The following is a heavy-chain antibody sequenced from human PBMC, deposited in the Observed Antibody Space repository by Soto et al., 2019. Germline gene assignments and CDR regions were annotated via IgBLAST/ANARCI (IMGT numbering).Heavy chain of an antibody. V-gene: IGHV1-18*01. CDR1: GYTFTSYG. CDR2: ISAYNGNT. CDR3: PRVGGDPHDRQRYWYFDL. D-gene: IGHD2-21*02. J-gene: IGHJ2*01. Sequence: ASVKVSCKASGYTFTSYGISWFRQAPGQGLEWMGWISAYNGNTNYAQKLQGRVTMTTDTSPSTAYMELRSLRSDDTAVYYSPRVGGDPHDRQRYWYFDLWGRGTLVTVSS.